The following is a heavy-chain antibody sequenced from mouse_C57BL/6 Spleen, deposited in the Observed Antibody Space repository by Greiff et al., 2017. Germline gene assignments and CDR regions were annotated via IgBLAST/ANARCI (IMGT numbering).Heavy chain of an antibody. CDR2: INPGSGGT. D-gene: IGHD2-1*01. CDR1: GYAFTNYL. Sequence: LVESGAELVRPGTSVKVSCKASGYAFTNYLIEWVKQRPGQGLEWIGVINPGSGGTNYNEKFKGKATLTADKSSSTAYMQLSSLTSEDSAVYFCARDYGNSYAMDYWGQGTSVTVSS. V-gene: IGHV1-54*01. J-gene: IGHJ4*01. CDR3: ARDYGNSYAMDY.